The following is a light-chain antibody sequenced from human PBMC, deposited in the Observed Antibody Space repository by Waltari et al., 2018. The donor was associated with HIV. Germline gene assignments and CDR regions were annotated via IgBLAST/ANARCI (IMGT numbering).Light chain of an antibody. CDR2: EDS. V-gene: IGLV3-10*01. CDR1: ASPKTY. Sequence: SYELTQPTSVSVYPGQPARIPCSGDASPKTYVYWYQQKSGEAPLLVIYEDSKRPSGIPDRISGFSSGTMATLTISGAHVDDESDYYCSSADANGLIFGGGTKLTVL. CDR3: SSADANGLI. J-gene: IGLJ2*01.